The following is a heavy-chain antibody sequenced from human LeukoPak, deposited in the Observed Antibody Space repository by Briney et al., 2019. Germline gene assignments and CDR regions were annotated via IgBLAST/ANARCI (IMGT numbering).Heavy chain of an antibody. CDR1: GYTFTSYG. J-gene: IGHJ6*02. CDR2: INPNSGGT. V-gene: IGHV1-2*02. Sequence: ASVKVSCKASGYTFTSYGISWVRQAPGQGLEWMGWINPNSGGTNYAQKFQGRVTMTRDTSISTAYMELSRLRSDDTAVYYCARDHTMDVWGQGTTVTVSS. CDR3: ARDHTMDV.